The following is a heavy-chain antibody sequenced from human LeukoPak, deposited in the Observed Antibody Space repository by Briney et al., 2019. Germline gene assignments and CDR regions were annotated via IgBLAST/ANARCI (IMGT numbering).Heavy chain of an antibody. CDR2: IGTAGDT. D-gene: IGHD3-9*01. V-gene: IGHV3-13*01. J-gene: IGHJ5*02. CDR1: GFTFSSYD. CDR3: ARGHMLTGYYNFAWFDP. Sequence: GGSLRLSCAASGFTFSSYDMHWVRQPTGKGLEWVSAIGTAGDTYYSHSVKGRFTISRENSKNSLYLHMNSLSAGDTAVYFCARGHMLTGYYNFAWFDPWGQGTLVTVSS.